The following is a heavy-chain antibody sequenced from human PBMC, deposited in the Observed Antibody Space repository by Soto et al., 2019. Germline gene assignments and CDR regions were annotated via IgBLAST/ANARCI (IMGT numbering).Heavy chain of an antibody. J-gene: IGHJ3*02. D-gene: IGHD4-17*01. Sequence: GGSLRLSCAASAVTFTGFGMHWVRQAPGKGLEWVAVIRFDGSNTYYADSVKGRFTISRDNPKNMLYLQMNSLRAEDTAVYYCAKDGLRRFDAFDIWGQGTMVTVSS. CDR1: AVTFTGFG. CDR2: IRFDGSNT. V-gene: IGHV3-30*02. CDR3: AKDGLRRFDAFDI.